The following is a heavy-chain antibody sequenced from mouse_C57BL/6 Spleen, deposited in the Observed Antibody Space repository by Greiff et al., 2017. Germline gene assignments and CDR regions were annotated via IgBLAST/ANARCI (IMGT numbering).Heavy chain of an antibody. V-gene: IGHV1-54*01. CDR3: AREDDGYYLAWFAY. Sequence: QVQLQQSGAELVRPGTSVKVSCKASGYAFTNYLIEWVKQRPGQGLEWIGVINPGSGGTNYNEKFKGKATLTADKSSSTADMQLSSLTSEDSAVYFCAREDDGYYLAWFAYWGQGTLVTVSA. D-gene: IGHD2-3*01. J-gene: IGHJ3*01. CDR2: INPGSGGT. CDR1: GYAFTNYL.